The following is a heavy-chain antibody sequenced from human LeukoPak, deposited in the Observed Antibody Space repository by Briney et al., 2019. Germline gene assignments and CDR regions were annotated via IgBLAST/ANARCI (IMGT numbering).Heavy chain of an antibody. Sequence: SETLSLTCAVYGGSFSGYYWSWIRQPPGKGLEWIGEINHSGSTNYNPSLKSRVTISVDTSKNQSSLKLSSVTAADTAVYYCARRPWGILSRGYSGYDLSRHSNGFDYWGQGTLVTVSS. CDR3: ARRPWGILSRGYSGYDLSRHSNGFDY. V-gene: IGHV4-34*01. CDR1: GGSFSGYY. J-gene: IGHJ4*02. D-gene: IGHD5-12*01. CDR2: INHSGST.